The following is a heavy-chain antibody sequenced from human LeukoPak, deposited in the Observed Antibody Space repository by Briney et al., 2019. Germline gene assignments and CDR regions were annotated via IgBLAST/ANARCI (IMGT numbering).Heavy chain of an antibody. CDR3: AKDLQWELPRGDALDI. CDR1: GYTFTGYY. Sequence: ASVKVSCKASGYTFTGYYMHWVRQAPGQGLEWMGWSNPKSGGTNYAQNFQGRVTMPRDTSISTAYMELSRLRYDDTAVYYCAKDLQWELPRGDALDIWGQGTMVTVSS. V-gene: IGHV1-2*02. CDR2: SNPKSGGT. D-gene: IGHD1-26*01. J-gene: IGHJ3*02.